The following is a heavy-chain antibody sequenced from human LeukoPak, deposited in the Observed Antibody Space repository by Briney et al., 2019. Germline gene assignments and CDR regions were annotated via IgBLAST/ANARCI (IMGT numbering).Heavy chain of an antibody. J-gene: IGHJ4*02. Sequence: SETLSLTCTVSGDSMSGYYWSWMRQPPGRGLVWLGYIYSSGSTYYNPSLKSRVGISVATSKNQFSLKLSSVTAADTAVYFCARYVSSGLDYWGQGTLVTVSS. CDR3: ARYVSSGLDY. CDR2: IYSSGST. CDR1: GDSMSGYY. D-gene: IGHD3-22*01. V-gene: IGHV4-59*01.